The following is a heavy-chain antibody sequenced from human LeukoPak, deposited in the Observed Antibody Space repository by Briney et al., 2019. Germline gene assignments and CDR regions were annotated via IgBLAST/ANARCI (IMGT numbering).Heavy chain of an antibody. CDR1: GFTFSRYD. V-gene: IGHV3-48*03. CDR2: IHSGGNTI. Sequence: GGSLRLSCVASGFTFSRYDMNWVRLAPGKGLEWVSYIHSGGNTIFYADSVKGRFTISRDYAKNSLYLQMNSLRAEDTAVYYCARDSETETGWYYYGMDVWGQGTTVTVSS. J-gene: IGHJ6*02. CDR3: ARDSETETGWYYYGMDV. D-gene: IGHD1-1*01.